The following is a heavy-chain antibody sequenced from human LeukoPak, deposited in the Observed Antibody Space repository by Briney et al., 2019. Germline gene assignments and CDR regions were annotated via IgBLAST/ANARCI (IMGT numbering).Heavy chain of an antibody. J-gene: IGHJ6*03. CDR3: ARVAARLFDYYYYYMDV. Sequence: PGGSLRLSCAASGFTFSDYYMSWIRQAPGKGLEWVSSISSSSSYIYYADSVKGRFTISRDNAKNSLYLQMNSLRAEDTAVYYCARVAARLFDYYYYYMDVWGKGTTVTVSS. CDR2: ISSSSSYI. D-gene: IGHD6-6*01. CDR1: GFTFSDYY. V-gene: IGHV3-11*06.